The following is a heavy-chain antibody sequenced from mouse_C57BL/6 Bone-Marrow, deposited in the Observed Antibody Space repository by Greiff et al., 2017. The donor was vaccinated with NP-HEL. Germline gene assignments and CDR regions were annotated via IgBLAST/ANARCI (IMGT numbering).Heavy chain of an antibody. CDR2: ISSGGSYT. D-gene: IGHD2-3*01. CDR3: ARRNDGYPAWFAY. CDR1: GFTFSSYG. Sequence: EVQLQESGGDLVKPGGSLKLSCAASGFTFSSYGMSWVRQTPDKRLEWVATISSGGSYTYYPDSVKGRFTISRDNAKNTLYLQMSSLKSEDTAMYYCARRNDGYPAWFAYWGQGTLVTVSA. J-gene: IGHJ3*01. V-gene: IGHV5-6*01.